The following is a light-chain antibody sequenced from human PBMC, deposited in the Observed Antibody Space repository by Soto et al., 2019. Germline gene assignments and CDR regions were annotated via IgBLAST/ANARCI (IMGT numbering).Light chain of an antibody. Sequence: QSALTQPPSASGSPGQSVTISCTGTSSDVGGYNYVSWYQQHPGKVPKLMIYEVSKRPSGVPDRFSGSKSGNTASLTVSGLQAEDEADYYCSSYAGSNNFEVFDGGTKLTVL. CDR1: SSDVGGYNY. J-gene: IGLJ2*01. V-gene: IGLV2-8*01. CDR3: SSYAGSNNFEV. CDR2: EVS.